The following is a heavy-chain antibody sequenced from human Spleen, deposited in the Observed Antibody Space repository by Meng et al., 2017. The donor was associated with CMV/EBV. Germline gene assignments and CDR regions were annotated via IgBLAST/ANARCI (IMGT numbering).Heavy chain of an antibody. J-gene: IGHJ4*02. CDR3: AKVLSSTSWYYFDY. Sequence: VGSLRLTRAASGFTFSTYATSSVRQAPGKGLVWVSGISGSGGTPYLADLPKGRFTISRDNSKNTLYLHMRSLRVEDTAVYYCAKVLSSTSWYYFDYWGLGTLVTVSS. CDR1: GFTFSTYA. V-gene: IGHV3-23*01. CDR2: ISGSGGTP. D-gene: IGHD2-2*01.